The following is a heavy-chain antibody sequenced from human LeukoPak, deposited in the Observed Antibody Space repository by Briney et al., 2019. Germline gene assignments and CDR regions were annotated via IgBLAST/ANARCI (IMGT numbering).Heavy chain of an antibody. D-gene: IGHD1-26*01. Sequence: GESLKISCKASGYSFTRYWIGWVRQAPGKGLGGVGIIFPGDSDTRYSPSFQGQVTISADKSISIAYLQWSSLRASDTAMYFCARRVVGTTGAFDMWGQGTMVTVSS. V-gene: IGHV5-51*01. CDR1: GYSFTRYW. CDR2: IFPGDSDT. J-gene: IGHJ3*02. CDR3: ARRVVGTTGAFDM.